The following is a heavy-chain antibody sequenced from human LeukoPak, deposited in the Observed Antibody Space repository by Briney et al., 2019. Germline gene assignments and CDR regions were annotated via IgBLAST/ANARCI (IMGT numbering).Heavy chain of an antibody. J-gene: IGHJ3*02. D-gene: IGHD3-16*02. CDR2: IYYSGST. CDR3: ARTNIDDYVWGSYRYAFDI. Sequence: PSETLSLTCTVSGGSISSYYWSWSRQPPGKGLEWIGDIYYSGSTNYNPSLKSRVTISVDTSKIQFSLKLSSVTAADTAVYYCARTNIDDYVWGSYRYAFDIWGQGTMVTVSS. CDR1: GGSISSYY. V-gene: IGHV4-59*01.